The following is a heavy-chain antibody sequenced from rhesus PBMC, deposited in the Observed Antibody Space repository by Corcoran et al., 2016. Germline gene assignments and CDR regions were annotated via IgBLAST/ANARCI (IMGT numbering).Heavy chain of an antibody. Sequence: QVQLQESGPGLVKPSETLSLTCAVSGGSISSGYYYWSWIRQPPGKGLEWIGYITYCGGNSYNPSLKSRDTISRDTSKIQFSLRLSSVTAADTAVYYCARDPSSGWYRYFEFWGQGVVVTVSP. CDR1: GGSISSGYYY. J-gene: IGHJ6*01. D-gene: IGHD6-31*01. V-gene: IGHV4-122*02. CDR2: ITYCGGN. CDR3: ARDPSSGWYRYFEF.